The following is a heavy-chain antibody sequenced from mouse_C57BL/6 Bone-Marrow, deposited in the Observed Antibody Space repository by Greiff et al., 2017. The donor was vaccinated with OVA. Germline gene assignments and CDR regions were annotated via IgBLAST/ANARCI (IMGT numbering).Heavy chain of an antibody. Sequence: QVQLQQPGPELVKPGASVKISCKASGYAFSSSWMNWVKQRPGKGLEWIGRIYPGDGDTNYNGKFKGTATLTVDKSSSTAYMPLSSLTSEDSAVSEGAGADRRGRSYAMGGWGKGATVT. CDR2: IYPGDGDT. V-gene: IGHV1-82*01. D-gene: IGHD2-14*01. J-gene: IGHJ4*01. CDR3: AGADRRGRSYAMGG. CDR1: GYAFSSSW.